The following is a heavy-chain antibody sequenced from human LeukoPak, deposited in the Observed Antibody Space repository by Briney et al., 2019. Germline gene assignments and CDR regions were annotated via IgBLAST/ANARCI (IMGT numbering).Heavy chain of an antibody. D-gene: IGHD3-3*01. V-gene: IGHV1-18*01. J-gene: IGHJ4*02. CDR1: GYTFTSYG. CDR2: ISAYNGNT. CDR3: ARDSRTSYDFWSGYSSTLYFDY. Sequence: ASVKVSCKASGYTFTSYGISWVRQAPGQGLEWMGWISAYNGNTNYAQKLQGRVTMTTDTSTSTAYMELRSLRSDDTAVYYCARDSRTSYDFWSGYSSTLYFDYWGQGTLVTVSS.